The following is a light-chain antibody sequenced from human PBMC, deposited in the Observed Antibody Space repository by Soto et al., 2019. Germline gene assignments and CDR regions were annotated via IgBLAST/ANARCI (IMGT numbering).Light chain of an antibody. V-gene: IGKV1-12*01. CDR2: SAY. CDR1: QGISNS. J-gene: IGKJ4*01. Sequence: DIPMTQSPSSVSASVGDRDTITCRASQGISNSLAWYQQEPGQAPQLLIPSAYTWQSGVPSRFSGGGSGTDLTLIISSLETEDVAAYYCQQTNTFPPHTFGGGTKVEIK. CDR3: QQTNTFPPHT.